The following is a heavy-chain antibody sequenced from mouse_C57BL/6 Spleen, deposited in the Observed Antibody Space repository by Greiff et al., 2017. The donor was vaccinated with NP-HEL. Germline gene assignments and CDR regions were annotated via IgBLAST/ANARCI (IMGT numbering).Heavy chain of an antibody. J-gene: IGHJ2*01. CDR1: GFTFSDYY. CDR2: ISNGGGST. D-gene: IGHD2-3*01. V-gene: IGHV5-12*01. CDR3: ARHEGGYYPFDY. Sequence: EVKVVESGGGLVQPGGSLKLSCAASGFTFSDYYMYWVRQTPEKRLEWVAYISNGGGSTYYPDTVKGRFTISRDNAKNTLYLQMSRLKSEDTAMYYCARHEGGYYPFDYWGQGTTLTVSS.